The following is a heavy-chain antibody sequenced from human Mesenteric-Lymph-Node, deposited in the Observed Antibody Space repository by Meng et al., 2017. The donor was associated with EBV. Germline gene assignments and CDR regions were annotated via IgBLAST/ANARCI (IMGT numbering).Heavy chain of an antibody. CDR1: GYTFTGYY. J-gene: IGHJ5*02. D-gene: IGHD2-15*01. Sequence: QVQLVQSGSELKKPGASVKVSCMVSGYTFTGYYMHGVRQAPGQGLEWMGRINPNSGGTTYAQKFQGRVTMTRDTSISTAYMELSRLRSDGTAVYYCARGYCSGGSCYDGSWFDPWGQGTLVTVSS. V-gene: IGHV1-2*06. CDR2: INPNSGGT. CDR3: ARGYCSGGSCYDGSWFDP.